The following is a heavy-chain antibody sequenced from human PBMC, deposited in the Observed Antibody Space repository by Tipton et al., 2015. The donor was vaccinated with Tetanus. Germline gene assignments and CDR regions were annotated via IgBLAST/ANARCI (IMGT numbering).Heavy chain of an antibody. D-gene: IGHD6-25*01. J-gene: IGHJ5*02. CDR2: IYYNGNT. CDR1: GGSLFSGSFY. Sequence: TLSLTCTVSGGSLFSGSFYWAWIRQPPGKGLEWIGNIYYNGNTYYLSSLKSRVTISADTSKNQFSLRLRSVTAADTAVYYCAKQADNWFDPWGQGTLVSVSS. CDR3: AKQADNWFDP. V-gene: IGHV4-39*01.